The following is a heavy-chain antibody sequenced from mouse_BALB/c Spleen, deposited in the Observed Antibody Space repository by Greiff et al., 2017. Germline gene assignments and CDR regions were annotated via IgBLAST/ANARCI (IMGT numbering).Heavy chain of an antibody. CDR2: IYPGGGYT. V-gene: IGHV1-63*02. CDR3: ARGTTVVAYYFDY. Sequence: VQLQQSGPELVKTGTSVKISCKASGYTFTNYWLGWVKQRPGHGLEWIGDIYPGGGYTNYNEKFKGKATLTADTSSSTAYMQLSSLTSEDSAVYFCARGTTVVAYYFDYWGQGTTLTVSS. J-gene: IGHJ2*01. D-gene: IGHD1-1*01. CDR1: GYTFTNYW.